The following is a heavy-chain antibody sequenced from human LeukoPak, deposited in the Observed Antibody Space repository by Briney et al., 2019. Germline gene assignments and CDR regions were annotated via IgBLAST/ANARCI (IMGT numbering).Heavy chain of an antibody. V-gene: IGHV4-59*01. D-gene: IGHD3-22*01. CDR1: VGSISSYY. CDR2: IYYSGRT. Sequence: SETLSLTCAVSVGSISSYYSSWIRHPPGKGLEWMGYIYYSGRTNYNPSLKSRVTISVETSKNQFSLKLSSVTAADTAVYYCARCYYDSSGYYYYYYYMDVWGRGTTVTVSS. CDR3: ARCYYDSSGYYYYYYYMDV. J-gene: IGHJ6*03.